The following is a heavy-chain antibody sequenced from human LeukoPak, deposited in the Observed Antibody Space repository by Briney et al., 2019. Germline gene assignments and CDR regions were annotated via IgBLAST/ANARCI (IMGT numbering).Heavy chain of an antibody. V-gene: IGHV3-53*01. CDR3: ARDRGYGYGFFDY. CDR2: FYSGGSS. D-gene: IGHD5-18*01. Sequence: PGGSLRLSCAASGFLFFNYGMNWVRQAPGKGLEWVSSFYSGGSSYYADSVKGRFIISRDSSTDTLYLQMNSLRVEDTAVYFCARDRGYGYGFFDYWGQGTLVTVSS. J-gene: IGHJ4*02. CDR1: GFLFFNYG.